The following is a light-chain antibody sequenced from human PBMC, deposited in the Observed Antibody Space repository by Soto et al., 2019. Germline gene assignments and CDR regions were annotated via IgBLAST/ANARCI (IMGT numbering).Light chain of an antibody. CDR2: KAS. J-gene: IGKJ4*01. V-gene: IGKV1-5*03. Sequence: DIQMTQSPSTLSASVGDRVTITCRASQSTSSWLAWYQQKPGKAPKLLIYKASSLESGVPSRFSGSGSRTEFTLTISSLQPDDFATYYCQQYNSYPLTFGGGTKVEIK. CDR3: QQYNSYPLT. CDR1: QSTSSW.